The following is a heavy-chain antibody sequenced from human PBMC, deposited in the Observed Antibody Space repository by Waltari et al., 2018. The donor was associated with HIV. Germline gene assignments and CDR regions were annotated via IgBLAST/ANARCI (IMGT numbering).Heavy chain of an antibody. Sequence: QVQLRQWGAGLLKPSETLSLTSAVYGGSFSAPYWSWIRQPPGKGLVWVGEINHSGSTNYNPSLKSRVTISVDTSKNQFSLKLTSVTAADTAVFYCARARLVSRGQYCSTTSCLPHYYYYYGMDVWGQGTTVTVSS. CDR2: INHSGST. D-gene: IGHD2-2*01. J-gene: IGHJ6*02. CDR3: ARARLVSRGQYCSTTSCLPHYYYYYGMDV. CDR1: GGSFSAPY. V-gene: IGHV4-34*01.